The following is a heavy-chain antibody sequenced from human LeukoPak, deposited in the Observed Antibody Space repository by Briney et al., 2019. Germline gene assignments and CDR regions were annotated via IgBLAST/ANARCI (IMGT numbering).Heavy chain of an antibody. D-gene: IGHD3-10*01. CDR2: IYYSGGS. CDR3: ARSGSGYYYGSGSYFDY. CDR1: GGSISSSGYY. V-gene: IGHV4-39*01. J-gene: IGHJ4*02. Sequence: SETLSLTCTVSGGSISSSGYYWGWIRQPPGKGLEWIGTIYYSGGSYHNPSLKSRVTISVDTSNNQFSLKLSSVTAADTAVYYCARSGSGYYYGSGSYFDYWGQGALVTVSS.